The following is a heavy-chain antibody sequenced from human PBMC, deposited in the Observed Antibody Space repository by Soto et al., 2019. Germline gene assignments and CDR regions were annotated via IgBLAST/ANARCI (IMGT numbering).Heavy chain of an antibody. Sequence: QVQLQESGPGLVKSSQTLSLTCTVSGGSISSDGNYWSWIRQHPGKGLEWLGYIYYSGSTYYNPSLKSRVTISVDTSKNQFSLKLNSVTAADTAVYYCARARMVRGIIYYYGMDVWGQGTTLTVSS. J-gene: IGHJ6*02. CDR3: ARARMVRGIIYYYGMDV. D-gene: IGHD3-10*01. V-gene: IGHV4-31*03. CDR2: IYYSGST. CDR1: GGSISSDGNY.